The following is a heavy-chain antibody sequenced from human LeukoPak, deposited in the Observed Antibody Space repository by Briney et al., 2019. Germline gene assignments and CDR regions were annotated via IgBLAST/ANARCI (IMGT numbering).Heavy chain of an antibody. Sequence: SVKVSCKASGGTFSSYAISWVRQAPGQGLEWMGGIIPIFGTANYAQKFQGRVTITTDESTSTAYVELSSLRSEDTAVYYCARLYYYDSSGYSAYFDYWGQGTLVTVSS. J-gene: IGHJ4*02. V-gene: IGHV1-69*05. CDR1: GGTFSSYA. D-gene: IGHD3-22*01. CDR2: IIPIFGTA. CDR3: ARLYYYDSSGYSAYFDY.